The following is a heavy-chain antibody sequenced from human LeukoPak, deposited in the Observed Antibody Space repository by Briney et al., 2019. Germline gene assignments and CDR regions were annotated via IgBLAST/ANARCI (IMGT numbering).Heavy chain of an antibody. CDR3: ARGNWNYPFDY. Sequence: AGGSLRLSCAASGFTFSSNYMSWVRQAPGKGLEWVSVIYGGGSTYYADSVKGRFTISRDISKNTLYLQMNSLSAEDTAVYYCARGNWNYPFDYWGQGTLVTVSS. CDR1: GFTFSSNY. CDR2: IYGGGST. V-gene: IGHV3-53*01. D-gene: IGHD1-7*01. J-gene: IGHJ4*02.